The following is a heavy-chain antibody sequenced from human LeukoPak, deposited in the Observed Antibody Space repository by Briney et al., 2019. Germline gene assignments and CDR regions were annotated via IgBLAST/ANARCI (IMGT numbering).Heavy chain of an antibody. Sequence: SETLSLTCTVSGGSVNSGNYYWNWIRRPPGKGLEWIGSIYYSGSTKYNPSLKSRVTISVDTSKNQFSLKLSSVTATDTAVYYCARGKGSGYDFGYWGQGTLVTVSS. V-gene: IGHV4-61*01. J-gene: IGHJ4*02. CDR1: GGSVNSGNYY. CDR3: ARGKGSGYDFGY. D-gene: IGHD5-12*01. CDR2: IYYSGST.